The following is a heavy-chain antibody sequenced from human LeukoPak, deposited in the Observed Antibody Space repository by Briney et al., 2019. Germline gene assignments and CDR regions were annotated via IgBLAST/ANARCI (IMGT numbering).Heavy chain of an antibody. CDR2: IYTSGST. CDR3: ARTTEGGYTYNYFYYYYMDV. Sequence: SETLSLTCTVSGGSISSYYWSWIRQPAGKGLEWIGRIYTSGSTNYNPSLKSRISISVDTSKNQFSLKLSSVTAADTAVYYCARTTEGGYTYNYFYYYYMDVWGKGTTVTISS. J-gene: IGHJ6*03. CDR1: GGSISSYY. D-gene: IGHD5-18*01. V-gene: IGHV4-4*07.